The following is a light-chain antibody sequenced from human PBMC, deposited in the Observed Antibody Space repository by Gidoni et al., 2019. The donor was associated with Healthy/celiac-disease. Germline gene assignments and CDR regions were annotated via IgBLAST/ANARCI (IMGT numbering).Light chain of an antibody. Sequence: DIQLTKSPSFLSASVGDRVTIPCWASQGISSSLAWYQQQPGKAPKLLIYAASPLQSGVPSRFSCSGSGTEFTLTISRLHPEDFATYYCHQLNSYPLLTFGGGTKVEIK. V-gene: IGKV1-9*01. CDR3: HQLNSYPLLT. CDR1: QGISSS. J-gene: IGKJ4*01. CDR2: AAS.